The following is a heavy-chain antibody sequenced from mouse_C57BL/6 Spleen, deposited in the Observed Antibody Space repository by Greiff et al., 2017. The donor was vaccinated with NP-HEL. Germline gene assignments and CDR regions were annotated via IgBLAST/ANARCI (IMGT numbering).Heavy chain of an antibody. V-gene: IGHV1-82*01. Sequence: QVQLKESGPELVKPGASVKISCKASGYAFSSSWMNWVKQRPGKGLEWIGRIYPGDGDTNYNGKFKGKATLTADKSSSTAYMQLSSLTSEDSAVYFCARLGLLGGAMDYWGQGTSVTVSS. D-gene: IGHD1-1*01. CDR1: GYAFSSSW. CDR3: ARLGLLGGAMDY. CDR2: IYPGDGDT. J-gene: IGHJ4*01.